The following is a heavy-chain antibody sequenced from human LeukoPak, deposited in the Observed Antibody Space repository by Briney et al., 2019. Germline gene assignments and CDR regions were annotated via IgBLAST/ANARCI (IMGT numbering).Heavy chain of an antibody. D-gene: IGHD6-6*01. CDR3: ATQSPSSYYFDY. V-gene: IGHV1-24*01. CDR1: GYTLTELS. CDR2: FDPEDGET. Sequence: ASVKVSCKVSGYTLTELSIHWVRQAPGKGLEWMGGFDPEDGETIYAQKFQGRVTMTEDTSTDTAYMELSSLRSEDTAVYYCATQSPSSYYFDYWGQGTLVTVSS. J-gene: IGHJ4*02.